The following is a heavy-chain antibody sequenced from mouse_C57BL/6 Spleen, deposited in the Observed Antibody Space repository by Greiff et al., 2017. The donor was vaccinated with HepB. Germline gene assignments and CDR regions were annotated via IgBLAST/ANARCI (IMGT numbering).Heavy chain of an antibody. J-gene: IGHJ2*01. CDR2: ISDGGSYT. V-gene: IGHV5-4*01. CDR3: AREDDGYYDD. CDR1: GFTFSSYA. D-gene: IGHD2-3*01. Sequence: EVKLMESGGGLVKPGGSLKLSCAASGFTFSSYAMSWVRQTPEKRLEWVATISDGGSYTYYPDNVKGRFTISRDNAKNNLYLQMSHLKSEDTAMYYCAREDDGYYDDWGQGTTLTVSS.